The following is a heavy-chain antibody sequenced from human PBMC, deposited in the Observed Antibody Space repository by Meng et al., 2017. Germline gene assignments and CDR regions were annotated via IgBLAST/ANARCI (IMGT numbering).Heavy chain of an antibody. Sequence: LRLSCTVSGGSISSGSYYWSWIRQPAGKGLEWIGRIYTSGSTNYNPSLKSRVTISVDTSKNQFSPKLSSVTAADTAVYYCASTLGYCSGGSCYPYYYGMDVWGQGTTVTVSS. V-gene: IGHV4-61*02. CDR2: IYTSGST. CDR3: ASTLGYCSGGSCYPYYYGMDV. CDR1: GGSISSGSYY. D-gene: IGHD2-15*01. J-gene: IGHJ6*02.